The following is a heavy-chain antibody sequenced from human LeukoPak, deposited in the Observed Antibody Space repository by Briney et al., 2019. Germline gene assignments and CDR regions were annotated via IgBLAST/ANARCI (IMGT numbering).Heavy chain of an antibody. V-gene: IGHV3-30*04. CDR2: ISYDGSNK. CDR1: GFTFSGPA. Sequence: GRSLRLSCAASGFTFSGPAMHWVRQAPGKGLEWVAFISYDGSNKYYADSVKGRFTISRDNSKNTLYLQMNSLTTEDTAVYYCAREAPFDYWGQGTLVTVSS. J-gene: IGHJ4*02. CDR3: AREAPFDY.